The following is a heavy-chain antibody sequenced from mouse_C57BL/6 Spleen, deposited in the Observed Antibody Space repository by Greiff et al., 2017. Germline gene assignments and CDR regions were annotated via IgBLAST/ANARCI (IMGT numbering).Heavy chain of an antibody. CDR2: ISSGGDYI. CDR1: GFTFSSYA. D-gene: IGHD1-1*01. CDR3: TREGDYYGSSPYGY. J-gene: IGHJ4*01. Sequence: EVQLQESGEGLVKPGGSLKLSCAASGFTFSSYAMSWVRQTPEKRLEWVAYISSGGDYIYYADTVKGRFTISRDNARNTLYLQMSSLKSEDTAMYYCTREGDYYGSSPYGYWGQGTSVTVSS. V-gene: IGHV5-9-1*02.